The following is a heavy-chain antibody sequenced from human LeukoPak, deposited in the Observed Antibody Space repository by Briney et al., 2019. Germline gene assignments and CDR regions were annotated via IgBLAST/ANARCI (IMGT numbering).Heavy chain of an antibody. J-gene: IGHJ4*02. D-gene: IGHD6-19*01. CDR3: ARAYSSGWYFDY. Sequence: SVKVSCKASGGTFSSYAISWVRQAPGHGLEWMGGIIPIFGTANYAQKFQGRVTITADESTSTAYMELSSLRSEDTAVYYCARAYSSGWYFDYWGQGTLVTVSS. CDR2: IIPIFGTA. CDR1: GGTFSSYA. V-gene: IGHV1-69*13.